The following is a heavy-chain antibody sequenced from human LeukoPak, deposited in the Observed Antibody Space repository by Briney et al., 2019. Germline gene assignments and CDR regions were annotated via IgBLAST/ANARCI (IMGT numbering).Heavy chain of an antibody. Sequence: PGGSLRLSCAASGFTFSSNAMSWVRQAPGKGLEWVSAISGSGGSTYYADSVKGRFTISRDNSKNTLYLQMNSLRAEDTAVYYCAKEEGSFRYYGSGSYNYWGQGTLVTVSS. CDR3: AKEEGSFRYYGSGSYNY. V-gene: IGHV3-23*01. D-gene: IGHD3-10*01. CDR1: GFTFSSNA. CDR2: ISGSGGST. J-gene: IGHJ4*02.